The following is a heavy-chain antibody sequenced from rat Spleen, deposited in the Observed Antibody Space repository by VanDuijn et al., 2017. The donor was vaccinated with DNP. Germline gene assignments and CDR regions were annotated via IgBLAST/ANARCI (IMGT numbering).Heavy chain of an antibody. CDR2: ISPRGSRT. J-gene: IGHJ1*01. D-gene: IGHD3-1*01. Sequence: EVQLVESGGGLVQPGRSLKLSCAASRFTFSGYYMAWVRQAPREGLEWVAAISPRGSRTYYLDSVKGRFTISRDDARSSLYLQMNSLKSEDTATYYCARGSTSIYWYFDFWGPGTMVTVSS. CDR3: ARGSTSIYWYFDF. V-gene: IGHV5-22*01. CDR1: RFTFSGYY.